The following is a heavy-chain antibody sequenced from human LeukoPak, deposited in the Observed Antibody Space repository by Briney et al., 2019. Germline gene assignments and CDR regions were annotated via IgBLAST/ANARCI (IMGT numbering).Heavy chain of an antibody. V-gene: IGHV1-69*08. CDR1: GGTFSSYT. J-gene: IGHJ3*02. D-gene: IGHD4-17*01. CDR3: ASYGDYGGDAFDI. Sequence: SVKVSCKASGGTFSSYTISWVRQAPGQGLEWMGWIIPILGTANYAQKFQGRVTITADKSTSTAYMELSSLRSEDTAVYYCASYGDYGGDAFDIWGQGTMVTVSS. CDR2: IIPILGTA.